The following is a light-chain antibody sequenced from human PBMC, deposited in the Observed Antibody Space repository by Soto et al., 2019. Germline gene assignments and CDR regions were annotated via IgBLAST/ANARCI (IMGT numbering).Light chain of an antibody. Sequence: EIVLTQSPFTLSLAPVDICTLSFRASQSVSSNFLAWYQEKPGQAPRLLIYDASNRATGIPARFSGSGSGTDFTLTISSLETEDFAVYYCQQSSNWLTFGGGTKVDIK. CDR1: QSVSSNF. J-gene: IGKJ4*01. CDR3: QQSSNWLT. V-gene: IGKV3D-20*02. CDR2: DAS.